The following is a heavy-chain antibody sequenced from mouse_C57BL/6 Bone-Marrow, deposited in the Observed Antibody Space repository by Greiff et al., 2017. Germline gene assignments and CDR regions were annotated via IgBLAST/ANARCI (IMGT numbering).Heavy chain of an antibody. V-gene: IGHV1-55*01. Sequence: QVQLQQPGAELVKPGASVKMSCKASGYTFTSYWITWVKQRPGQGLEWIGDIYPTSGRTNYNEKFKNKAILTVDTSSNTAYMQLISLTSEDSAVFYCAGSGPLGRSFDNWGQGTTLTVSS. D-gene: IGHD4-1*01. CDR2: IYPTSGRT. CDR3: AGSGPLGRSFDN. J-gene: IGHJ2*01. CDR1: GYTFTSYW.